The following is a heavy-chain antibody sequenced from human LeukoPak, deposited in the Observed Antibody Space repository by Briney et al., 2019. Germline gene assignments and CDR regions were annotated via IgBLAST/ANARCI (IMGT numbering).Heavy chain of an antibody. CDR3: ARDATTAVGVVYMDV. D-gene: IGHD6-13*01. CDR1: GFTFSSYE. Sequence: RPGGSLRLSCAASGFTFSSYEMNWVRQAPGKGLEWISHISTGGGSIHYADSVEGRFTISRDNAKNSVYLQMDSLRAEDTAVYFCARDATTAVGVVYMDVWGRGTTVTISS. J-gene: IGHJ6*03. V-gene: IGHV3-48*03. CDR2: ISTGGGSI.